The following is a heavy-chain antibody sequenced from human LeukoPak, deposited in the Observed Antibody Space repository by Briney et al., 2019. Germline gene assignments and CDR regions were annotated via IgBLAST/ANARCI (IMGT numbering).Heavy chain of an antibody. V-gene: IGHV4-59*01. Sequence: SETLSLTCTVSGGSISSYYWSWIRQPPGKGLEWIGYIYYSGSANYNPSLKSRVTISVDTSKNQFSLKLSSVTAADTAVYYCARVKFSRYSNYGPIDYWGQGTLVTVSS. CDR1: GGSISSYY. J-gene: IGHJ4*02. CDR3: ARVKFSRYSNYGPIDY. CDR2: IYYSGSA. D-gene: IGHD4-11*01.